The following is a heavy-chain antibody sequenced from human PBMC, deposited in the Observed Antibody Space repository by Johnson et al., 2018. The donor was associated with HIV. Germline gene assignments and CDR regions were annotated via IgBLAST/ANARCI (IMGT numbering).Heavy chain of an antibody. CDR3: ARGEEMATILI. CDR2: VSFDGSNK. CDR1: GFTFSNYV. J-gene: IGHJ3*02. V-gene: IGHV3-30-3*01. Sequence: QVQLVESGGGVVQPGRSLRLSCAASGFTFSNYVMNWVRQAPGRGLEWVALVSFDGSNKYFADSVKGRFTISRDNSKNTVRLQMNSLRAEDTAVYYCARGEEMATILIWGQGTMVTVSS. D-gene: IGHD5-24*01.